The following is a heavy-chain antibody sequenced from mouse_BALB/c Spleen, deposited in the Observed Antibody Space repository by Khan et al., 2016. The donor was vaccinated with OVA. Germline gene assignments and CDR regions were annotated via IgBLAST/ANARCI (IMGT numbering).Heavy chain of an antibody. CDR2: INPSAGDT. J-gene: IGHJ3*01. CDR1: GYTFTSYY. CDR3: TRSGYSTVAY. Sequence: QVQLKQSGAELVKPGASVKLSCKASGYTFTSYYMYWVKQRPGQGLEWIGEINPSAGDTNFNEKFKIKATLTVDKSSSTAYMQLSSLTSEDSAVYYCTRSGYSTVAYWGQGTLVTVSA. D-gene: IGHD2-5*01. V-gene: IGHV1S81*02.